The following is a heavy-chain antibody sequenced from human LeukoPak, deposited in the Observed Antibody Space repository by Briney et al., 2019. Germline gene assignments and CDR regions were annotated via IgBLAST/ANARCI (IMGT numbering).Heavy chain of an antibody. CDR2: INPSGGST. CDR1: GYSFTNFY. Sequence: ASVKVSCKASGYSFTNFYIHWVRQAPGQGLERMGIINPSGGSTNYAQKFQGRVTMTSDTSASTVHMDLSSLRSEDTAIYYCARDKSSTNWLDSWGQGTLVTVSS. V-gene: IGHV1-46*01. J-gene: IGHJ5*01. CDR3: ARDKSSTNWLDS. D-gene: IGHD3-10*01.